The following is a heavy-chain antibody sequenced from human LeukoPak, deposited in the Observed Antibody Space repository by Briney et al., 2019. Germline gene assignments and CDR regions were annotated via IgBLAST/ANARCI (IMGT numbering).Heavy chain of an antibody. V-gene: IGHV1-2*02. J-gene: IGHJ4*02. CDR2: INPNSGGT. D-gene: IGHD3-22*01. CDR1: GYTFTGYY. Sequence: ASVKVSCKASGYTFTGYYMHWVRQAPGQGLEWVGWINPNSGGTNYAQKFQGRVTMTRDTSISTAYMELSRLRSDDTAVYYCARGSYYYDSSGYATDYWGQGTLVTVSS. CDR3: ARGSYYYDSSGYATDY.